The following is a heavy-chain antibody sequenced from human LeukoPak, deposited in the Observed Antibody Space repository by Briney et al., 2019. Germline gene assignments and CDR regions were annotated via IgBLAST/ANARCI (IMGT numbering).Heavy chain of an antibody. CDR3: ARGPSVYHNT. CDR1: GFTFSNYG. Sequence: SGGSLRLSCAASGFTFSNYGMTWVRQAPGKGLEWVSAISGSADSTYYADSVKGRFTISRDNSKNTLYLQMNSRRAEDTAVYYCARGPSVYHNTGGQGTLVTVSS. D-gene: IGHD5/OR15-5a*01. J-gene: IGHJ4*02. V-gene: IGHV3-23*01. CDR2: ISGSADST.